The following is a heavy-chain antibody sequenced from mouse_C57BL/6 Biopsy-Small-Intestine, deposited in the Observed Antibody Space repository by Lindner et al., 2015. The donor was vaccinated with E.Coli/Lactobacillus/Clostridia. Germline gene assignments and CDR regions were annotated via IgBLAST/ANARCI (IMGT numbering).Heavy chain of an antibody. CDR2: TFYSCIT. V-gene: IGHV3-3*01. J-gene: IGHJ1*03. D-gene: IGHD1-1*01. Sequence: EVQLQESGPSLVRPSQTLSLTCTVTGFSINSDCYWIWTRQFPGNKLEYIGYTFYSCITYYNPSLESRTYITRDTSKNQFSLKLSSVTTEDTATYYCARYYYSSTYWYFDVWGTGTTVTVSS. CDR1: GFSINSDCY. CDR3: ARYYYSSTYWYFDV.